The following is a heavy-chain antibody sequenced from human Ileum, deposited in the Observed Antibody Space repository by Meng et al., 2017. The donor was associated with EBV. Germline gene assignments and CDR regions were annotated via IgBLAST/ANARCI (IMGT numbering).Heavy chain of an antibody. J-gene: IGHJ5*01. CDR2: IYGQGDK. CDR1: GFSPSTSGVG. Sequence: LQAVRPTVGQPHTTLTLTCPFSGFSPSTSGVGVGWIRQPPGKALEWLAMIYGQGDKHYSPSLTSRLTITKDTSKNQVVLTMTNMDSVDTATYYCALRPRQLLRGWFDSWGQGALVTVSS. CDR3: ALRPRQLLRGWFDS. D-gene: IGHD6-13*01. V-gene: IGHV2-5*01.